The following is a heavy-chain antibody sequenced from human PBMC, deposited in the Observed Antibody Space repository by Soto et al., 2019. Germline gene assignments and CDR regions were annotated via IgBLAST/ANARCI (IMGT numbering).Heavy chain of an antibody. D-gene: IGHD3-22*01. V-gene: IGHV4-59*01. Sequence: SETLSLTFSVSGGSITSFYWNWIRQDPGQGLEWMGHIYFSRSSNYNPSFKSRVTLSGDSFQNHFSLKLTSVTAADTAVYYCARDSYYYEDGNLVAAGFEIWAQGTLVTVSS. J-gene: IGHJ3*02. CDR1: GGSITSFY. CDR3: ARDSYYYEDGNLVAAGFEI. CDR2: IYFSRSS.